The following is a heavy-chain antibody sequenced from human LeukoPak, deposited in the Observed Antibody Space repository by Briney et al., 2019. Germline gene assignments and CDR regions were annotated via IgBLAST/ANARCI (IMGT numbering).Heavy chain of an antibody. J-gene: IGHJ4*02. CDR1: GYTFTSYG. CDR3: ARDAAEYDFWSGYYTGILGY. Sequence: GASVKLSCKASGYTFTSYGISWGRQGPGPGLELMGWINAYNGNTNYAQKLQGRVTMTTDTSTSKAYMQLRSLISDATAVYYCARDAAEYDFWSGYYTGILGYWGQGTLVTVSS. D-gene: IGHD3-3*01. V-gene: IGHV1-18*01. CDR2: INAYNGNT.